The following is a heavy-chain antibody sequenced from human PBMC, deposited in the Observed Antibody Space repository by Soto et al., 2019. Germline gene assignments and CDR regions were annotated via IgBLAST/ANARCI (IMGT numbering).Heavy chain of an antibody. D-gene: IGHD3-22*01. CDR3: ARVATYYYDSSGYYHGPYFDY. CDR1: GDSVSSNSAA. Sequence: PSQTLSLTCAISGDSVSSNSAAWNWIRQSPSRGLEWLGRTYYRSKWYNDDAVSVRSRITINPDTSKNQFSLQLNSVTPEDTAVYYCARVATYYYDSSGYYHGPYFDYWGQGTLVTVSS. CDR2: TYYRSKWYN. V-gene: IGHV6-1*01. J-gene: IGHJ4*02.